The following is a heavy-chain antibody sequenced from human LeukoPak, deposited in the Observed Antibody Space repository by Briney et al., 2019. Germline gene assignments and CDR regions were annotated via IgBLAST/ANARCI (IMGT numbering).Heavy chain of an antibody. V-gene: IGHV4-34*01. CDR2: INHSGST. CDR1: GGSFSGYY. J-gene: IGHJ6*02. CDR3: ARGLNWHYYGMDV. Sequence: PSETLSLTCAVHGGSFSGYYWSWIRQPPGKGLEWIGEINHSGSTNYNPSLKSRVTISVDTSKNQFSLKLSSVTAADTAVYYCARGLNWHYYGMDVWGQGTTVTVSS.